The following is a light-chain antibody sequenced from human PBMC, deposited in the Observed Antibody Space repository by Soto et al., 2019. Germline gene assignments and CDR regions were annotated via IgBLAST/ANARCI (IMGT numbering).Light chain of an antibody. V-gene: IGLV1-47*01. J-gene: IGLJ1*01. Sequence: QSVLPQPPSASGTPGQRVTIFCSTTNSRSGSNYVYWYQQLPGAAPKLLIYRNDQRPSGVPDRFSASKSGTSASLAISGLRSEDEADYFCAKWDDSPRLYVFGSGTKVTVL. CDR2: RND. CDR3: AKWDDSPRLYV. CDR1: NSRSGSNY.